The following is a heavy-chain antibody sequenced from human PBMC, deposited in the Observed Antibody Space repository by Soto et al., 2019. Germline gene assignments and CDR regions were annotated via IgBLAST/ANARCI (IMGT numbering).Heavy chain of an antibody. D-gene: IGHD3-3*01. CDR1: GFTFSSYA. J-gene: IGHJ4*02. CDR2: ISGSGGST. Sequence: GGSLRLSCAASGFTFSSYAMSWVRQAPRKGLEWVSAISGSGGSTYYADSVKGRFTISRDNSKNTLYLQMNSLRAEDTAVYYCAKDGITIFGVVIMALYYFDYWGQGTLVTVSS. V-gene: IGHV3-23*01. CDR3: AKDGITIFGVVIMALYYFDY.